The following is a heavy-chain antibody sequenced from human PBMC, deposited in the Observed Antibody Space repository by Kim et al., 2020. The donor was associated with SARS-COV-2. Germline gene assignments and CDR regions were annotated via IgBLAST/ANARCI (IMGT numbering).Heavy chain of an antibody. CDR1: GFSLGDYP. V-gene: IGHV3-49*04. J-gene: IGHJ6*02. CDR3: TRAAVISHCTNGECFGPGAMDV. Sequence: GGSLRLSCTVSGFSLGDYPMTWVRQAPGKGLEWVSFIRNKRYGGTAEYAASVRGRFTISRDDSKNVAYLQMESLRTGDTAVYYCTRAAVISHCTNGECFGPGAMDVWGQGTAVTVSS. CDR2: IRNKRYGGTA. D-gene: IGHD2-8*01.